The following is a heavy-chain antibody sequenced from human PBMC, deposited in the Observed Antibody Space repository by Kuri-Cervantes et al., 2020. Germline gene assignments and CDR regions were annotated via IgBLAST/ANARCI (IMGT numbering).Heavy chain of an antibody. V-gene: IGHV3-21*04. CDR3: ARDVAAGKRGFSL. J-gene: IGHJ4*02. D-gene: IGHD6-13*01. CDR1: GFTSSSSS. Sequence: GGSLRLSWAASGFTSSSSSMNWVRQAPGKGLEWVSSISSSSSYIYYADSVKGRFTISRDNAKNSLYLHMNSLRADDTALYYCARDVAAGKRGFSLWGQGTLVTVSS. CDR2: ISSSSSYI.